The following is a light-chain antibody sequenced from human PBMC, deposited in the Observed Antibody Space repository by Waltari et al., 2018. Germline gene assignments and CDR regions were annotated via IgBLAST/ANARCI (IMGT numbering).Light chain of an antibody. Sequence: DIVMTQSPDSLAVSLGERATINCKSSQRVLYGSNNKNYLAWYQQKPGQPPNLLIYWASTRESGVPDRFSGSGSGTDFTLTISSLQAEDVAVYYCQQYYTTPLTFGGGTKVEIK. V-gene: IGKV4-1*01. J-gene: IGKJ4*01. CDR1: QRVLYGSNNKNY. CDR3: QQYYTTPLT. CDR2: WAS.